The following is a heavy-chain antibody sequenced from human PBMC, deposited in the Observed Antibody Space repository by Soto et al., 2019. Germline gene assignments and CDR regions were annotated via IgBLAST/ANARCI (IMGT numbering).Heavy chain of an antibody. CDR3: ASLHAAAGHNYYYYYGMDV. J-gene: IGHJ6*02. Sequence: GGSLRLSCAASGFTFSSYGMHWVRQAPGKGLEWVAVISYDGSNKYYADSVKGRFTISRDNSKNTLYLQMNSLRAEDTAVYYCASLHAAAGHNYYYYYGMDVWGQGTTVTVSS. D-gene: IGHD6-13*01. CDR2: ISYDGSNK. V-gene: IGHV3-30*03. CDR1: GFTFSSYG.